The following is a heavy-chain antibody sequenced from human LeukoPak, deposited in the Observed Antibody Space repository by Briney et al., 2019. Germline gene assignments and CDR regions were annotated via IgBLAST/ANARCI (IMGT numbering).Heavy chain of an antibody. J-gene: IGHJ2*01. CDR1: GGSFSGYY. V-gene: IGHV4-34*01. CDR2: INHSGST. D-gene: IGHD6-13*01. Sequence: PSETLSLTCAVYGGSFSGYYWSWIRQPPGKELEWIGEINHSGSTNYNPSLKSRVTISVDTSKNQFSLKLSSVTAADTAVYYCARLQQLRYFDLWGRGTLVTVSS. CDR3: ARLQQLRYFDL.